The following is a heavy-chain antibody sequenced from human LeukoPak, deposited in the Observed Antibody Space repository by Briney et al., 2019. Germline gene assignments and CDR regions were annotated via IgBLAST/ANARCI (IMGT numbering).Heavy chain of an antibody. CDR3: ARGRSGSPGYFDY. D-gene: IGHD1-26*01. Sequence: GASVKVSCKASGGTFSSYAISWVRQAPGQGLEWMGGIIPIFGTANYAQKFEGRVTITTDESTSTAYMELSSLRSEDTAVYYCARGRSGSPGYFDYWGQGTLVTVSS. V-gene: IGHV1-69*05. J-gene: IGHJ4*02. CDR1: GGTFSSYA. CDR2: IIPIFGTA.